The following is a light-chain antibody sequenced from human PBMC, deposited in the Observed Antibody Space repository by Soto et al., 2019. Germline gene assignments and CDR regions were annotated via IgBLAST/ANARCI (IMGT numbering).Light chain of an antibody. CDR3: QHRSSSPIT. CDR2: DIS. CDR1: QSVSGY. J-gene: IGKJ5*01. V-gene: IGKV3-11*01. Sequence: ESVLTQSPGTLSLSPGARATLSCRASQSVSGYLAWYQQKPGQAPRLLIYDISKRATGIPARFSGSGSATDFTLTISSLEPEDFAVYYCQHRSSSPITFGQGTRLEIK.